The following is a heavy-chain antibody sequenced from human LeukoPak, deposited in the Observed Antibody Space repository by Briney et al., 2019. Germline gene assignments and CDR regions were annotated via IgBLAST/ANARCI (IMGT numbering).Heavy chain of an antibody. CDR2: INPSGGST. V-gene: IGHV1-46*01. CDR3: ARYQNWFDP. Sequence: ASVKVSCKASGYTFTSYGISWVRQAPGQGLEWMGIINPSGGSTSYAQKFQGRATMTRDMSTSTVYMELSSLRSEDTAVYYCARYQNWFDPWGQGTLVTVSS. J-gene: IGHJ5*02. CDR1: GYTFTSYG.